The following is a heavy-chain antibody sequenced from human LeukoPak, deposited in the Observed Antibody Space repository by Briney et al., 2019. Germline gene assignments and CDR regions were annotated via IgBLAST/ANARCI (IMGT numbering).Heavy chain of an antibody. J-gene: IGHJ4*02. Sequence: GGTLRLSCAASGFTFRNYGMNWVRQAPGKGLQWVSGILDNGGDTFYADSVQGRFTISRDNSKNTLYLQMNSLRAEDTAVYYCARDSGFSGTQRGEYWGQGTLVTVSS. CDR1: GFTFRNYG. V-gene: IGHV3-23*01. CDR3: ARDSGFSGTQRGEY. CDR2: ILDNGGDT. D-gene: IGHD3/OR15-3a*01.